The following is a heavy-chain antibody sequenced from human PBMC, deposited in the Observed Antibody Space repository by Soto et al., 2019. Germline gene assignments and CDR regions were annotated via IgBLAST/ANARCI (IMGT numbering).Heavy chain of an antibody. J-gene: IGHJ4*02. CDR1: GYTFTSYT. CDR3: ARPGEYCDFWRGSYDY. D-gene: IGHD3-3*01. V-gene: IGHV1-3*01. CDR2: INAGNGNT. Sequence: ASVKVSCKASGYTFTSYTMHWVRQAPGQRLEWMGWINAGNGNTKYSQKFQGRVTITRDTSASTAYMELSSLRSEDTAVYFCARPGEYCDFWRGSYDYWGQGTLVTVSS.